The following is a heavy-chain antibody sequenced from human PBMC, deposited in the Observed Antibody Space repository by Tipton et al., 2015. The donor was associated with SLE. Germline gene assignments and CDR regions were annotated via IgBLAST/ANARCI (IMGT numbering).Heavy chain of an antibody. CDR2: IYYSGST. J-gene: IGHJ4*02. D-gene: IGHD3-9*01. Sequence: TLSLTCTVSGGSISRYYWSWIRQPPGKGLEWIGYIYYSGSTNYNPSLESRVTISVDTSRNLFSLNLSSVTAADTAVYYCARGKRHYDVLTGYYSKPHYLDFWGQGTVVAVSP. CDR3: ARGKRHYDVLTGYYSKPHYLDF. CDR1: GGSISRYY. V-gene: IGHV4-59*01.